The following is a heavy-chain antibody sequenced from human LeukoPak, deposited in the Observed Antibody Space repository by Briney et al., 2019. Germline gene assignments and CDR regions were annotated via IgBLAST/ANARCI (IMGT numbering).Heavy chain of an antibody. CDR3: AREVGDFWSGNAFDI. J-gene: IGHJ3*02. CDR2: IKQDGSEK. Sequence: GGSLRLSCAASGFTFSSYWMSWVRQAPGKGLEWVANIKQDGSEKYYVDSVKGRFTISRDNAKNSLYLQMNSLRAEDTAVCYCAREVGDFWSGNAFDIWGQGTMVTVSS. D-gene: IGHD3-3*01. V-gene: IGHV3-7*01. CDR1: GFTFSSYW.